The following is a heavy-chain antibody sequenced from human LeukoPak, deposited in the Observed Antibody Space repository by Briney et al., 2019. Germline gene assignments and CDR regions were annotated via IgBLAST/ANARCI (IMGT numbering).Heavy chain of an antibody. D-gene: IGHD2-15*01. CDR1: GFTFSTYS. V-gene: IGHV3-21*01. J-gene: IGHJ5*02. Sequence: GGSLRLSCAASGFTFSTYSMNWVRQAPGKGLEWVSSISTSSSYINYADSVKGRFTISRDSAKKSLHLQMNSLRAEDTAVYYCVRGRERVAATNNWFDPWGQGTLVTVSS. CDR2: ISTSSSYI. CDR3: VRGRERVAATNNWFDP.